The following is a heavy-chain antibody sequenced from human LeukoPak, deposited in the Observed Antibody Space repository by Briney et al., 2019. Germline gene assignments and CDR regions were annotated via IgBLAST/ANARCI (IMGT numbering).Heavy chain of an antibody. V-gene: IGHV3-23*01. CDR3: AKGYCSSTSGPIDY. CDR2: ISGSGGST. CDR1: GVTFSSYA. D-gene: IGHD2-2*01. Sequence: PGGSLRLSCAASGVTFSSYAMSWVRQAPGKGLEWVSAISGSGGSTYYADSVKGRFTISRDNSKNTLYLQMNSLRAEDTAVYYCAKGYCSSTSGPIDYWGQGTLVTVSS. J-gene: IGHJ4*02.